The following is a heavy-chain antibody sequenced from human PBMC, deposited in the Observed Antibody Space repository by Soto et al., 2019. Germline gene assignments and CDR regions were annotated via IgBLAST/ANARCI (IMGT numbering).Heavy chain of an antibody. CDR2: INSCNGKT. V-gene: IGHV1-3*01. CDR3: ARAGDDCSTTNCYMIDY. J-gene: IGHJ4*02. Sequence: XSVKVSCKASGYTFTTYAMHLVRQAPGQRLECMGWINSCNGKTKYSQKFQGRVTITRDTSATTVYMELSSLRSEDTAVYYCARAGDDCSTTNCYMIDYWGQGTLVTVSS. D-gene: IGHD2-2*02. CDR1: GYTFTTYA.